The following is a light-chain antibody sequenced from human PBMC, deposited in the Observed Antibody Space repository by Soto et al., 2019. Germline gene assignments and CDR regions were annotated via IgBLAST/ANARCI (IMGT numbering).Light chain of an antibody. CDR1: SSDVGSYNL. CDR3: CSYAGSSTPVV. Sequence: QSALTQPASVSGSPGQSITISCTGTSSDVGSYNLVSWYQQHPGKAPKLMIYEGSKRPSGVSNRFSGSKSGNTASLTISGLQAEDEAEYYCCSYAGSSTPVVFGGGTKVTVL. J-gene: IGLJ2*01. V-gene: IGLV2-23*01. CDR2: EGS.